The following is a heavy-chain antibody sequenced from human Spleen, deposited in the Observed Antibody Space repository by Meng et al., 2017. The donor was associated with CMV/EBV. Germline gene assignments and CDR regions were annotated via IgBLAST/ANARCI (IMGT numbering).Heavy chain of an antibody. CDR3: ARKISPGGDYGMDV. CDR2: IRDKPNSYTT. CDR1: FSLSDHY. J-gene: IGHJ6*02. V-gene: IGHV3-72*01. Sequence: FSLSDHYMDWVRLAPGKGLASVGRIRDKPNSYTTEYAASVKGRFTISGDDLQNSLYLQMNSLKTEDTAVYYCARKISPGGDYGMDVWGQGTTVTVSS. D-gene: IGHD1-14*01.